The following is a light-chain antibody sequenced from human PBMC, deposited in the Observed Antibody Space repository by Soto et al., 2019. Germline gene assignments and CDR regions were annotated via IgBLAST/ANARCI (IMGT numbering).Light chain of an antibody. Sequence: DIQMTQSPSSLSASVGDRVTITCRASQDISNSLAWYQQKPGKVPKVLIYDTSILQSGVPARFSGSGSGTDFTLTIISLQPEDVATYYCQNYNSAPLTFGGGTKVEI. CDR2: DTS. J-gene: IGKJ4*01. CDR1: QDISNS. CDR3: QNYNSAPLT. V-gene: IGKV1-27*01.